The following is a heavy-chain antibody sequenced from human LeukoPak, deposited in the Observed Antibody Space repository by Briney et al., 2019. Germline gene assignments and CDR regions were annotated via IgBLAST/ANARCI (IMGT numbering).Heavy chain of an antibody. J-gene: IGHJ4*02. D-gene: IGHD1-14*01. CDR3: ARRDRGDY. CDR2: INSGSTTI. CDR1: GFTFSNYG. Sequence: PGGSLRLSCAASGFTFSNYGMHWVRQAPGKGLEWVSYINSGSTTIYYADSVKGRFTISRDNAKNSLYLQMNSLRVEDTAVYYCARRDRGDYWGQGTLVTVSS. V-gene: IGHV3-48*04.